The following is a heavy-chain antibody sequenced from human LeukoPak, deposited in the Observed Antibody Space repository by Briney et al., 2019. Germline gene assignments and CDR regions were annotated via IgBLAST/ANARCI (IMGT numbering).Heavy chain of an antibody. CDR3: ARPFFRDSDAFDI. D-gene: IGHD3/OR15-3a*01. Sequence: GESLKISCRVSGYTFSDYWIGWVRQMPGKGLEWMGIIYPGDSDTRYSPSFQGQVTISADKSISTAYLQWSSLKASDTAMYYCARPFFRDSDAFDIWGQGTMVTVSS. V-gene: IGHV5-51*01. J-gene: IGHJ3*02. CDR1: GYTFSDYW. CDR2: IYPGDSDT.